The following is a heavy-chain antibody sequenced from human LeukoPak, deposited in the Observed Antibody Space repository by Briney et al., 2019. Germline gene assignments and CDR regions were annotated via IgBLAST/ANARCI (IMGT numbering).Heavy chain of an antibody. J-gene: IGHJ6*02. CDR3: ARVGTMVRGVIRYYGMDV. D-gene: IGHD3-10*01. Sequence: GGSLRLSCAASGFTFRDYYMSWIRQAPGKGLEWISYITVSGSTIYYADSVKGRFTISRDNARNSLYLQMDGLRAEDTAVYYCARVGTMVRGVIRYYGMDVWGQGTTVTVSS. V-gene: IGHV3-11*01. CDR1: GFTFRDYY. CDR2: ITVSGSTI.